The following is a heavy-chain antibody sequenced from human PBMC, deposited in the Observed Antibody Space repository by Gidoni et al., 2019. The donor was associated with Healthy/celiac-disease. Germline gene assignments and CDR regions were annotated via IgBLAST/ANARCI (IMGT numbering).Heavy chain of an antibody. Sequence: QVQLQESGPGLVKPSGHLSLTCAASGGSISSRNWWSWVRQPPGKGMGWIGEIYHSGSTNYNPSLKSRVTISVDKSKNQFSLKLSSVTAADTAVYYCARDLSGYDSSYYGMDVWGQGTTVTVSS. D-gene: IGHD5-12*01. J-gene: IGHJ6*02. CDR2: IYHSGST. CDR1: GGSISSRNW. V-gene: IGHV4-4*02. CDR3: ARDLSGYDSSYYGMDV.